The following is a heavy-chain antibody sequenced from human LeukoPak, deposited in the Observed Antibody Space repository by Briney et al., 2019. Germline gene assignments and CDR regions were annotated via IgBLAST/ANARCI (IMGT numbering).Heavy chain of an antibody. V-gene: IGHV5-10-1*01. CDR3: AGSKRGYGSGSYYSDY. J-gene: IGHJ4*02. D-gene: IGHD3-10*01. CDR1: GYSFTSYW. Sequence: HGESLKISCKGSGYSFTSYWISWVRQMPGKGLEWMGRIDPSDSYTNYSPSFQGHVTISADKSISTAYLQWSSLKASDTAMYYCAGSKRGYGSGSYYSDYWGQGTLVTVSS. CDR2: IDPSDSYT.